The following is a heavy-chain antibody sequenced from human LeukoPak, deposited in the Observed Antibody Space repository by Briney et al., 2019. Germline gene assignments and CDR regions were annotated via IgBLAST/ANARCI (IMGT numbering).Heavy chain of an antibody. J-gene: IGHJ1*01. CDR2: INPNSGGT. CDR3: ALTAKLAEYFQH. Sequence: ASVKVSCKASGYTFTRYYMHWVRQAPGQGLEWMGWINPNSGGTNYAQKFQGRVTMTRDTSISTAYMELSRLRSDDTAVYYCALTAKLAEYFQHWGQGTLVTVSS. CDR1: GYTFTRYY. V-gene: IGHV1-2*02. D-gene: IGHD2-15*01.